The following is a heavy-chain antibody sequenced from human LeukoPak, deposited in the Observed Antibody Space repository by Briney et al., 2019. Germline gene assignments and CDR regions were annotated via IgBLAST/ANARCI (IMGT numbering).Heavy chain of an antibody. CDR2: INDDGSEK. CDR3: ARLTPGKQWMYY. Sequence: GGSLRLSCVASGFTLSNYWMSWVRQAPGKGLEWVANINDDGSEKYYVGSVKGRFAISRDNAKNTLYLQMDNLRAEDTAVYYGARLTPGKQWMYYWGQGALVTVSS. V-gene: IGHV3-7*01. D-gene: IGHD6-19*01. J-gene: IGHJ4*02. CDR1: GFTLSNYW.